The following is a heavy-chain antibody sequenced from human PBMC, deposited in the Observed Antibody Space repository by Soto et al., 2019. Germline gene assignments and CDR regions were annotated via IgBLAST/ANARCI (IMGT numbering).Heavy chain of an antibody. J-gene: IGHJ4*02. D-gene: IGHD3-10*01. CDR3: ARPYGSGDYFLPFEY. CDR2: ISVYNGNI. Sequence: QVQLLQSGAEVKKPGASVKVSCKASGYMFNTYGITWVPQAPGQGLEWMGWISVYNGNIDYAQKFEGRVNMTIDTSTSTAYKELKSLTSDDTAVYYCARPYGSGDYFLPFEYWGQGTPVSVSS. CDR1: GYMFNTYG. V-gene: IGHV1-18*01.